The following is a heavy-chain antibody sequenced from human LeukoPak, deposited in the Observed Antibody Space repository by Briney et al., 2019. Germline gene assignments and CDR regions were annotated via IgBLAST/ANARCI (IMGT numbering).Heavy chain of an antibody. CDR1: GGSITSGSYY. CDR3: AGQKFLKLRYFDWPRHDAFDI. Sequence: SETLSLTCTVSGGSITSGSYYWSWIRQPAGKGLEWIGRIDTSGSTNYNPSLKSRVTISVDTSKNQFSLKLSSVTAADTAVYYCAGQKFLKLRYFDWPRHDAFDIWGQGTMVTVSS. J-gene: IGHJ3*02. V-gene: IGHV4-61*02. CDR2: IDTSGST. D-gene: IGHD3-9*01.